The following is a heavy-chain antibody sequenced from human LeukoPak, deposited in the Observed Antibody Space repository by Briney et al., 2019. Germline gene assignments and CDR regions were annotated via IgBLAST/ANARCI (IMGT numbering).Heavy chain of an antibody. D-gene: IGHD3-10*01. V-gene: IGHV4-38-2*02. CDR3: ARSFGSGMVD. J-gene: IGHJ6*02. CDR1: GFSISSAYY. CDR2: FYPGLPT. Sequence: SETLSLTCTASGFSISSAYYWAWIRQSPGKGLEWIGNFYPGLPTDYNPSLKSRVTMSIDTSKNQFSLNLRSVTAADTAVYYCARSFGSGMVDWGQGTTVTVSS.